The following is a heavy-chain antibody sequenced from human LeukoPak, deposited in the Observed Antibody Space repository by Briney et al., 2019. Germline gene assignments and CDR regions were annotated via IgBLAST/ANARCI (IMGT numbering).Heavy chain of an antibody. Sequence: ASVKVSCKVSGYTLTELSMHWVRQAPGKGLEWMGGFDPEDGETIYAQKFQGRVTMTEDTSTDTAYMELSSLRSEDTAVYYCATAGRDGFLPDAFDIWGQGTMVTVSS. V-gene: IGHV1-24*01. D-gene: IGHD5-24*01. CDR1: GYTLTELS. CDR3: ATAGRDGFLPDAFDI. CDR2: FDPEDGET. J-gene: IGHJ3*02.